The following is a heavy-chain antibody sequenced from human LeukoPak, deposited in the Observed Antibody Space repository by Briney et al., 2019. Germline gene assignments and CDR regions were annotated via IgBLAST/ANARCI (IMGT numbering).Heavy chain of an antibody. CDR3: ARDLTLYSSSSTTADY. D-gene: IGHD6-6*01. CDR2: ISAYNGNT. Sequence: GASVKVSCKASGYTFTSYGISWVRQAPGQGLEWMGWISAYNGNTNYAQKLQGRVTMTTDTSTSTAYMELRSLRSDDTAVYYCARDLTLYSSSSTTADYWGQGTLDTVSS. J-gene: IGHJ4*02. V-gene: IGHV1-18*01. CDR1: GYTFTSYG.